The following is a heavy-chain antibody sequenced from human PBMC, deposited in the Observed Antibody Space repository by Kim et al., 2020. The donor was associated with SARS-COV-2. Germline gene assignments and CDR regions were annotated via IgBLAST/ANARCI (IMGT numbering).Heavy chain of an antibody. Sequence: SITNHADCQGGQFTISRDNARSTLYLQMNSLGAEDTALYYCARDLSGSDDLWGRGTLVTVSS. J-gene: IGHJ5*02. CDR2: SIT. V-gene: IGHV3-74*01. CDR3: ARDLSGSDDL. D-gene: IGHD5-12*01.